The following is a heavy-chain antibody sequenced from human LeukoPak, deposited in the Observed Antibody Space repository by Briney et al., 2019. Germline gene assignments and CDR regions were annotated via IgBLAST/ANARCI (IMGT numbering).Heavy chain of an antibody. CDR3: ARTYYDFWSGYSADDAFAI. CDR2: IYYSGST. V-gene: IGHV4-39*01. D-gene: IGHD3-3*01. CDR1: GGSISSSSYY. J-gene: IGHJ3*02. Sequence: SETLSLTCTVSGGSISSSSYYWGWIRQPPGKGLEWIGSIYYSGSTYYNPSLKSRVTISVDTSKNQFSLKLSSVTAAGTAVYYCARTYYDFWSGYSADDAFAIWGQATMVTVYS.